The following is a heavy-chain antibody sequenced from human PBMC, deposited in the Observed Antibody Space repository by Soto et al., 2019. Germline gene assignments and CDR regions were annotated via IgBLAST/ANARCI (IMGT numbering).Heavy chain of an antibody. V-gene: IGHV3-7*01. CDR2: INEDGSEK. CDR3: AKWGGAGSDC. Sequence: VQLVESGGGVVQPGGSLRLSCAASGFTFSSYGIHWVRQAPGKGLEWVANINEDGSEKYYVDSVKGRFSVSRDNAKSSLYLQMNSLRAEDTAVYYCAKWGGAGSDCWGQGTLVTVSS. CDR1: GFTFSSYG. J-gene: IGHJ4*02. D-gene: IGHD1-26*01.